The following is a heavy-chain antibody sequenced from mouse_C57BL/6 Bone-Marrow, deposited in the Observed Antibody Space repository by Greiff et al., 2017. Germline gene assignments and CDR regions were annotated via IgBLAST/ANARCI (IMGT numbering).Heavy chain of an antibody. V-gene: IGHV1-55*01. CDR2: IYPGSGST. CDR1: GYTFTSYW. J-gene: IGHJ2*01. Sequence: QVQLQQPGAELVKPGASVKMSCKASGYTFTSYWLTWVKQRPGQGLEWIGDIYPGSGSTNYNEKFKSKATLTVDTSSSTAYMQRSILTSEDSAVYYCARDTADFDCWGEGPTLTGSS. CDR3: ARDTADFDC.